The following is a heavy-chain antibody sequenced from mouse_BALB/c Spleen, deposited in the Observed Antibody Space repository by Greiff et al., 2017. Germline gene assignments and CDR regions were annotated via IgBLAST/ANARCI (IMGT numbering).Heavy chain of an antibody. Sequence: QVQLQQPGAELVKPGASVKLSCKASGYTFTSYYMYWVKQRPGQGLEWIGGINPSNGGTNFNEKFKSKATLTVDKSSSTAYIQLSSLTSEDSAVYYCTRGDYDYAMDYWGQGTPVTVSS. CDR1: GYTFTSYY. CDR3: TRGDYDYAMDY. CDR2: INPSNGGT. J-gene: IGHJ4*01. V-gene: IGHV1S81*02. D-gene: IGHD2-4*01.